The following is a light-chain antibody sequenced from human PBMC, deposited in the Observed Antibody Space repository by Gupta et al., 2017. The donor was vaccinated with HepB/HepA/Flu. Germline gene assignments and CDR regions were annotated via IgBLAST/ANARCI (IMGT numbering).Light chain of an antibody. CDR3: QKDDTAPST. J-gene: IGKJ5*01. Sequence: DIQMTQSPSSLSASIGDRVTITCRASQDINKYLAWYQVKPGKVPKLLMFGTSAVQSGVPSRFSGSGSGTEFTLTISSLQPEDVAIYYCQKDDTAPSTFGQGTQLDIK. V-gene: IGKV1-27*01. CDR2: GTS. CDR1: QDINKY.